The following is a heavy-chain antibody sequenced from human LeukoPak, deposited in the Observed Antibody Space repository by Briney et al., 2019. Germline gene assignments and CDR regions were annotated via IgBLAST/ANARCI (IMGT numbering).Heavy chain of an antibody. CDR1: GGSISSYY. Sequence: SETLSLTCTVSGGSISSYYWSWIRQPPAKGLEWIGYIYYSGSTNYNPSLKSRVTISVDTSKNQFSLKLSSVTAADTAVYYCARGAVTTAEYFQHWGQGTLVTVSS. CDR3: ARGAVTTAEYFQH. CDR2: IYYSGST. V-gene: IGHV4-59*01. D-gene: IGHD4-17*01. J-gene: IGHJ1*01.